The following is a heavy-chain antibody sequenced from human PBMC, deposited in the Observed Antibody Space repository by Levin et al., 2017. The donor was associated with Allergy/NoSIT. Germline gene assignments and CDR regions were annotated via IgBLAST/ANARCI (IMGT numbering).Heavy chain of an antibody. J-gene: IGHJ4*02. CDR1: GFTFSSYG. Sequence: GGSLRLSCAASGFTFSSYGMHWVRQAPGKGLEWVAVIWYDGSNKYYADSVKGRFTISRDNSKNTLYLQMNSLRAEDTAVYYCARGLKTGYSGYDPVAYWGQGTLVTVSS. CDR3: ARGLKTGYSGYDPVAY. V-gene: IGHV3-33*01. D-gene: IGHD5-12*01. CDR2: IWYDGSNK.